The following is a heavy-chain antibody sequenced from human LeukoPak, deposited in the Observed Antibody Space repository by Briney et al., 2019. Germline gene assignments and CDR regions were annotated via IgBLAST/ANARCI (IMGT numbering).Heavy chain of an antibody. J-gene: IGHJ4*02. D-gene: IGHD3-3*01. CDR2: ISGSGGST. V-gene: IGHV3-23*01. CDR3: AKGGPYYDFWSGYYTSFDY. Sequence: GGSLRLSYAASGFTFSSYAMSWVRQAPGKGLEWVSAISGSGGSTYYADSVKGRFTISRDNSKNTLYLQMNSLRAEDTAVYYCAKGGPYYDFWSGYYTSFDYWGQGTLVTVSS. CDR1: GFTFSSYA.